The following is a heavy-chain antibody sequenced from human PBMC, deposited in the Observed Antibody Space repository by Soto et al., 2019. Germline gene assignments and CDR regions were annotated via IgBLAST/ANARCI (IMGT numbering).Heavy chain of an antibody. CDR2: ISGSGGST. CDR3: AKGLSPLLVPAGSAFDY. D-gene: IGHD2-2*01. Sequence: GGSLRLSCAASGFTFSSYAMSWVRQAPGKGLEWVSAISGSGGSTYYADSLKGRFTISGDNSKNTLYLQMNSLRAEDTAVYYCAKGLSPLLVPAGSAFDYWGQGTLVTVSS. CDR1: GFTFSSYA. J-gene: IGHJ4*02. V-gene: IGHV3-23*01.